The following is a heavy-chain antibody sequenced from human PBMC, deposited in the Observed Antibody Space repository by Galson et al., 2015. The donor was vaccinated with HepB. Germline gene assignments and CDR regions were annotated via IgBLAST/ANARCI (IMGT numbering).Heavy chain of an antibody. Sequence: CAISGDSVSSNSAAWNWIRQSPSRGLEWLGRTYYRSKWYNDYAVSVKSRITINPDTSKNQFSLQLNSVTPEDTAVYYCARDRDGDYPYYYYGMDVWGQGTTVTVSS. CDR3: ARDRDGDYPYYYYGMDV. CDR1: GDSVSSNSAA. D-gene: IGHD4-17*01. CDR2: TYYRSKWYN. J-gene: IGHJ6*02. V-gene: IGHV6-1*01.